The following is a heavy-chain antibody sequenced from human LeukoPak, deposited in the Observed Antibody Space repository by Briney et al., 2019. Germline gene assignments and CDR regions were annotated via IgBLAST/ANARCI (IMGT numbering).Heavy chain of an antibody. D-gene: IGHD4-17*01. Sequence: SETLSLTCAVYGGSFSGYYWSWIRQPPGKELEWIGEINHRTNTNYNPSLKRRVTISVDTSKNQFSLKVRSAAAADTAVYYCARGAWNDDYGDYDLDYWGQGALVTVSS. V-gene: IGHV4-34*01. CDR3: ARGAWNDDYGDYDLDY. CDR2: INHRTNT. CDR1: GGSFSGYY. J-gene: IGHJ4*02.